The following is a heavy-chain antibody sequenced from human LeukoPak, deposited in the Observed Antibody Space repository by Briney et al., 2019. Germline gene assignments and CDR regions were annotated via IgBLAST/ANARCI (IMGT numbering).Heavy chain of an antibody. CDR2: INPNSGGT. J-gene: IGHJ5*02. CDR3: ARAPRRLVVVPAATPWWFDP. CDR1: GYTFTGYY. D-gene: IGHD2-2*01. Sequence: ASVKVSCKASGYTFTGYYMHWVRQAPGQGLEWMGWINPNSGGTNYAQKFQGRVTMTRDTSISTAYMELSRLRSDDTAVYYCARAPRRLVVVPAATPWWFDPWGQGTLVTVSS. V-gene: IGHV1-2*02.